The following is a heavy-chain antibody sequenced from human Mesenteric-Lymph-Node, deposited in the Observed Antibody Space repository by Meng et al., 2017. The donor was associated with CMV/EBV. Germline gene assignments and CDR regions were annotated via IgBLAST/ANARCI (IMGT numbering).Heavy chain of an antibody. J-gene: IGHJ4*02. CDR1: GVIFTRYS. CDR2: TSGSGGST. V-gene: IGHV3-23*01. Sequence: GGSLRLSCVGSGVIFTRYSMNWVRQAPGKGLEWVSGTSGSGGSTNYADSVKGRFTISRDNSRNTVYLQMNSLRAEDTAVYYCAKVGVQVDWGQGTLVTVSS. CDR3: AKVGVQVD. D-gene: IGHD3-16*01.